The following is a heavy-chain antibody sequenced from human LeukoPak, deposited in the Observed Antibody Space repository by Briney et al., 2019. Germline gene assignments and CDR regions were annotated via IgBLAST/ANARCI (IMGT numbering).Heavy chain of an antibody. D-gene: IGHD2-15*01. V-gene: IGHV4-39*01. CDR3: ARQPAARCSGGSCYPTYYYYYYMDV. J-gene: IGHJ6*03. CDR1: GGSISSSSYY. CDR2: INHSGST. Sequence: SETLSLTCTVSGGSISSSSYYWGWIRQPPGKGLEWIGEINHSGSTNYNPSLKSRVTISVDTSKNQFSLKLSSVTAADTAVYYCARQPAARCSGGSCYPTYYYYYYMDVWGKGTTVTVSS.